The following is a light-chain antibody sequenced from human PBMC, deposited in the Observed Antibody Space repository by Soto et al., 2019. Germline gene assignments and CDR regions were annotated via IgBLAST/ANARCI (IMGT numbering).Light chain of an antibody. J-gene: IGLJ1*01. V-gene: IGLV1-40*01. CDR2: GNT. Sequence: QSVLTQPPSVSGAPGQRVTISCTGGSSNFGANFVVHWYQQLPGTAPKLLIYGNTNRPSGVPDRFSGSKSGTSASLAITGLQAEDEADYYCQSYDSSLGGSGVFGTGTKLTVL. CDR3: QSYDSSLGGSGV. CDR1: SSNFGANFV.